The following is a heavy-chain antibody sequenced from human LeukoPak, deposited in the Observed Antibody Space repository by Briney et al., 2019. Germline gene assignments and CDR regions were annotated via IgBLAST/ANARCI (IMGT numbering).Heavy chain of an antibody. V-gene: IGHV3-7*01. D-gene: IGHD5-12*01. Sequence: GGSLRLSCAVSGFTFSNNWMTWVRQAPGKGLEWVASVKKDGSEKYYVDSVKGRFTISRDNAKNSLYLQMNSLRVEDTAVYYCARDLHSGYDYLPYYYYGMDVWGQGTTVTVSS. CDR2: VKKDGSEK. J-gene: IGHJ6*02. CDR1: GFTFSNNW. CDR3: ARDLHSGYDYLPYYYYGMDV.